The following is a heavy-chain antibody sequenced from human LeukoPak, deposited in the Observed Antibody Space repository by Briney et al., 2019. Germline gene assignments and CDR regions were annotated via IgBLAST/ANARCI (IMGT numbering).Heavy chain of an antibody. CDR3: ARGGVAAAGPDWYFDL. J-gene: IGHJ2*01. CDR2: ITSTGSAT. V-gene: IGHV3-11*01. CDR1: GFTFSDYY. D-gene: IGHD6-13*01. Sequence: PGGSLRVYCEATGFTFSDYYMSWFRQTPANGLDLVAYITSTGSATYYADSVKGRFSISRDNAKNSLYLQMNSLRAGDTAVYYCARGGVAAAGPDWYFDLWGRGTLVTVSS.